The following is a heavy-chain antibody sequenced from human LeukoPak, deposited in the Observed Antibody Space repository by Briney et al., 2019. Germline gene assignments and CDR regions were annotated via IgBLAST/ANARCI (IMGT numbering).Heavy chain of an antibody. V-gene: IGHV3-11*04. Sequence: PGGSLRLSCAASGFTFSDYYMSWIRQAPGKRLEWVSYISSSGSTIYYADSVKGRFTISRDNAKNSLYLQMNSLRAEDTAVYYCERVGADYDILTGYPAYYFDYWGQGTLVTVSS. D-gene: IGHD3-9*01. J-gene: IGHJ4*02. CDR1: GFTFSDYY. CDR2: ISSSGSTI. CDR3: ERVGADYDILTGYPAYYFDY.